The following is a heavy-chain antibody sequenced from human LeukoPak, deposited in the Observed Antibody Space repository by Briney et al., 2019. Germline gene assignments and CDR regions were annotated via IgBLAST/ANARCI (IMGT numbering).Heavy chain of an antibody. Sequence: GGSLRPSCAASGFTFSSYAMSWVRQAPGKGLEWVSAISGSGGSTYSADSVKGRFTISRDNSKNTLYLQMNSLRAEDTAVYYCAKRGYYYDSSGYYYFDYWGQGTLVTVSS. CDR3: AKRGYYYDSSGYYYFDY. V-gene: IGHV3-23*01. CDR1: GFTFSSYA. D-gene: IGHD3-22*01. CDR2: ISGSGGST. J-gene: IGHJ4*02.